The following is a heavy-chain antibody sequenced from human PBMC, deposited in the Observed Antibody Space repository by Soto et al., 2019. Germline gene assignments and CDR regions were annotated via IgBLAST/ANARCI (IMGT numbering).Heavy chain of an antibody. J-gene: IGHJ4*02. CDR1: GYTFTSYD. V-gene: IGHV1-8*01. CDR2: MNPNSGNT. D-gene: IGHD3-22*01. Sequence: QVQLVQSGAEVKKPGASVKVSCKASGYTFTSYDINWVRQATGQGLEWMGWMNPNSGNTGYAQKFQGRVTMTRNTSISTAHIELSSLRSEDTAVYYCARADYYDRSGYLRPCGYWGQGSLVAVSS. CDR3: ARADYYDRSGYLRPCGY.